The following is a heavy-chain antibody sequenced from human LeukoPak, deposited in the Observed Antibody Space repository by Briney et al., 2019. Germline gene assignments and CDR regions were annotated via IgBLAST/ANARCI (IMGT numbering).Heavy chain of an antibody. Sequence: SETLSLTCTVSGYSISSGYYWGWIRQPPGKGLAWIGSIYHSGSTYYNPSLKSRVTISVDTSKNQFSLKLSSVTAADTAVYYCARDNPAYDFWSGYYPPPGSAFDYWGQGTLVTVS. D-gene: IGHD3-3*01. V-gene: IGHV4-38-2*02. CDR3: ARDNPAYDFWSGYYPPPGSAFDY. CDR1: GYSISSGYY. CDR2: IYHSGST. J-gene: IGHJ4*02.